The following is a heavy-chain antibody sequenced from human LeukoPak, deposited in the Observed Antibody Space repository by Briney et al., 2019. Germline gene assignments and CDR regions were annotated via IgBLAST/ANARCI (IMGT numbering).Heavy chain of an antibody. J-gene: IGHJ4*02. CDR3: ARTYSSGWYGPYYFDY. CDR1: GGSISSSSYY. V-gene: IGHV4-39*07. Sequence: SETLSLTCTVSGGSISSSSYYWGWIRQPPGKGLEWIGSIYYSGSTYYNPSPKSRVTISVVTSKNQFSLKLSSVTAADTAVYYCARTYSSGWYGPYYFDYWGQGTLVTVSS. CDR2: IYYSGST. D-gene: IGHD6-19*01.